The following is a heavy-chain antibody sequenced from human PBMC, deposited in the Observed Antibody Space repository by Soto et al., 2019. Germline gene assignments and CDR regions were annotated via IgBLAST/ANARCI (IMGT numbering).Heavy chain of an antibody. Sequence: ASVKVSCKASGYTFTGYYMHWVRQAPGQGLEWMGWINPNSGGTNYAQKFQGWVTMTRDTSISTAYMELSRLRSDDTAVYYCAREGIAVAGNYYYYGMDVWGQGTTVTVSS. D-gene: IGHD6-19*01. CDR1: GYTFTGYY. V-gene: IGHV1-2*04. CDR2: INPNSGGT. J-gene: IGHJ6*02. CDR3: AREGIAVAGNYYYYGMDV.